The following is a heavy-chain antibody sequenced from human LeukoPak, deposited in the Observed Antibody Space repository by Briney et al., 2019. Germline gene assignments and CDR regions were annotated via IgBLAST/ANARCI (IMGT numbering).Heavy chain of an antibody. V-gene: IGHV4-34*01. D-gene: IGHD2-2*02. CDR3: ARVYCSSTSCYTWRPYYYYYYMDV. J-gene: IGHJ6*03. CDR2: INHSGST. Sequence: SETLPLTCAVYGGSFSGYYWSWIRQPPGKGLEWTGEINHSGSTNYNPSLKSRVTISVDTSKNQFSLKLSSVTAADTAVYYCARVYCSSTSCYTWRPYYYYYYMDVWGKGTTVTVSS. CDR1: GGSFSGYY.